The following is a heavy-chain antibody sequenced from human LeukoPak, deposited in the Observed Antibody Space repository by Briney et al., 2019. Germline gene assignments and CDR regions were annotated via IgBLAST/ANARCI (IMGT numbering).Heavy chain of an antibody. CDR2: VSGNGAGT. J-gene: IGHJ2*01. Sequence: PGGSLRLSCAASRFTFSSYAMSWVRQAPGKGLEWVSGVSGNGAGTYYADSVRGRFTISRDNSKNTLYLQMNSLRVEDTAVYYCARDKGTTMTLGVAGYFGLWGRGTLVTVSS. D-gene: IGHD4-17*01. CDR1: RFTFSSYA. V-gene: IGHV3-23*01. CDR3: ARDKGTTMTLGVAGYFGL.